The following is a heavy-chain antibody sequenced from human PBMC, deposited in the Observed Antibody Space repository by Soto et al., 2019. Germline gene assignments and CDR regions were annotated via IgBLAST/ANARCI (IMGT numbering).Heavy chain of an antibody. CDR3: TTEYYDFWSGYYRSNAINWFDP. CDR1: GFTFSNAW. Sequence: PGGSLRLSCAASGFTFSNAWMSWVRQAPGKGLEWVGRIKSKTDGGTTDYAAPVKGRFTISRDDSKNTLYLQMNSLKTEDTAVYYCTTEYYDFWSGYYRSNAINWFDPWGQGNLVTVS. V-gene: IGHV3-15*01. D-gene: IGHD3-3*01. CDR2: IKSKTDGGTT. J-gene: IGHJ5*02.